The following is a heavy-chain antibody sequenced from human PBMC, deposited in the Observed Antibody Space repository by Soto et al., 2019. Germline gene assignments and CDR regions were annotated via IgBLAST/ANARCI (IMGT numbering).Heavy chain of an antibody. J-gene: IGHJ4*02. CDR3: ARLGDYGSSDKYYFDY. CDR1: GYSFTSYW. V-gene: IGHV5-51*01. D-gene: IGHD4-17*01. Sequence: GESLKISCKGSGYSFTSYWIGWVRQMPGKGLEWMGIIYPGDSDTRYSPSFQGQVTISADKSISTAYLQWSSLKASDTAMYYCARLGDYGSSDKYYFDYWGQGTLVTVSS. CDR2: IYPGDSDT.